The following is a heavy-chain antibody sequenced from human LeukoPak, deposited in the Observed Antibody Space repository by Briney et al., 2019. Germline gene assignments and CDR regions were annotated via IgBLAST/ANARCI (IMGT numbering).Heavy chain of an antibody. D-gene: IGHD3-3*01. CDR2: ISGSGSTI. J-gene: IGHJ4*02. CDR1: GFTFSGYA. Sequence: PGGSLRLSCAASGFTFSGYAMNWVRQAPGKGLEWLSYISGSGSTIYSADSVKGRFTTSRDNAKNSLYLQMNSLRAEDTAVYYCARDLLAAPYYFDYWGQGTLVTVSS. CDR3: ARDLLAAPYYFDY. V-gene: IGHV3-48*03.